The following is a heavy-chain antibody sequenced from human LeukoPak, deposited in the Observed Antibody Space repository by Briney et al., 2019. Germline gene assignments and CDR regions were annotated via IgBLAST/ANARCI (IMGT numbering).Heavy chain of an antibody. CDR1: GITFSDHY. Sequence: GGSLRLSCAVSGITFSDHYMSWIRQAPGKGLEWVAHISSSGSTIEYADSVKGRFAISRDNAKNSLYLQMNSLRVEDTAIYYCAREVRYATSWYVFYYFDYWGQGNPVTVSS. CDR2: ISSSGSTI. J-gene: IGHJ4*02. D-gene: IGHD6-13*01. V-gene: IGHV3-11*01. CDR3: AREVRYATSWYVFYYFDY.